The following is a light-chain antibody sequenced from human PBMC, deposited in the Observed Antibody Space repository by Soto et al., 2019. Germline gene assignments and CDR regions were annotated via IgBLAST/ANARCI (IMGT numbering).Light chain of an antibody. CDR3: QSYDSSLSGVV. CDR2: GNS. CDR1: SSNIGAGYD. J-gene: IGLJ3*02. Sequence: QSVLTQPPSVSGAPGQRVTISCTGSSSNIGAGYDVHWYQQLPGTAPKLLIYGNSNRPSGVPDRFSGSKSGTSASVAITGLQGEDEAYYYCQSYDSSLSGVVFGGGTKLTVL. V-gene: IGLV1-40*01.